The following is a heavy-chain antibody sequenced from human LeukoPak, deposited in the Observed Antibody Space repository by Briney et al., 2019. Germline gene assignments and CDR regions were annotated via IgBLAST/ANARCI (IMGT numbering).Heavy chain of an antibody. V-gene: IGHV3-30*02. CDR2: IRYDGSNK. Sequence: GGSLRLSCAASGFTFSTYGIHWVRQAPGKGLEWVAFIRYDGSNKYYADSVKGRFTISRDNSKNTVYLQMNSLRVEDTAVYHCAKAAGINIHYFDYWGQGTLVTVSS. D-gene: IGHD2/OR15-2a*01. J-gene: IGHJ4*02. CDR3: AKAAGINIHYFDY. CDR1: GFTFSTYG.